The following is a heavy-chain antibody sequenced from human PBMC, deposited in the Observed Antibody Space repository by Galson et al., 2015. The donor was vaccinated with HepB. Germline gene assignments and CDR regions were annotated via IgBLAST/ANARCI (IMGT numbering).Heavy chain of an antibody. CDR3: ATVAMVRGALDY. D-gene: IGHD3-10*01. Sequence: SVKVSCKVSGYTLTELSMHWVRQAPGKGLEWMGGFDPEDGETIYAQKFQGRVTMTEDTSTDTAYMELSSLRSEDTAVYYCATVAMVRGALDYWGQGTLVTVSS. J-gene: IGHJ4*02. V-gene: IGHV1-24*01. CDR1: GYTLTELS. CDR2: FDPEDGET.